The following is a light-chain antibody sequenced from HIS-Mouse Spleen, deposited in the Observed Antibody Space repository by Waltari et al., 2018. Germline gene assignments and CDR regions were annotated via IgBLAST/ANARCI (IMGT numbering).Light chain of an antibody. V-gene: IGLV2-14*01. J-gene: IGLJ3*02. CDR1: SSDVGRYNY. CDR2: EVS. CDR3: SSYTSSSTWV. Sequence: QSALTQPASVSGSPGQSITISCPGTSSDVGRYNYVPWYQQHPGKAPKLMIYEVSNRPSGVSNRFSGSKSGNTASLTISGLQAEDEADYYCSSYTSSSTWVFGGGTKLTVL.